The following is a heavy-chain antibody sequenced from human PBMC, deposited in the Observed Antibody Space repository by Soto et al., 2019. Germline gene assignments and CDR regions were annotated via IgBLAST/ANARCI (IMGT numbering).Heavy chain of an antibody. Sequence: GGSLRLSCAASGFTFSSYAMSWVRQAPGKGLEWVSAISGSGGSTYYADSVKGRFTISRDNSKNTLYLQMNSLRAEDTAVYYCAKLPLSKRDSKYSSSWYSSIYYYYYMDVWGKGTTVTVSS. V-gene: IGHV3-23*01. CDR3: AKLPLSKRDSKYSSSWYSSIYYYYYMDV. J-gene: IGHJ6*03. CDR1: GFTFSSYA. CDR2: ISGSGGST. D-gene: IGHD6-13*01.